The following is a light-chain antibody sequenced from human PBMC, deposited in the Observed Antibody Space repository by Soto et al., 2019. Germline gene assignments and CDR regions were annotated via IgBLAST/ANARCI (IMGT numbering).Light chain of an antibody. CDR1: SSDVGGYNY. V-gene: IGLV2-14*01. Sequence: QSVLTQPASVSGSPGQSITISCTGTSSDVGGYNYVSWYQQHPGKAPKLMIHEVSNRPPGVSNRFSGSKSGNTASLTISGLQAEDEAYYYCTSYTSSRAYVFGTGTKVTVL. J-gene: IGLJ1*01. CDR3: TSYTSSRAYV. CDR2: EVS.